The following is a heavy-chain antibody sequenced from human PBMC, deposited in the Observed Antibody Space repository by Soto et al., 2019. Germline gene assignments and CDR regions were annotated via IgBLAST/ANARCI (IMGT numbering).Heavy chain of an antibody. Sequence: ASVKVSCKAPGYTFTRYCVSWVRQAPGQGLEWMGWISAFDGQTNYIQKVQGRVTLTTEASTSTAYMELRSLRSGATAVYYCARGGDYYYGLDVWGQGNTVTVSS. D-gene: IGHD3-16*01. CDR3: ARGGDYYYGLDV. CDR2: ISAFDGQT. V-gene: IGHV1-18*01. J-gene: IGHJ6*02. CDR1: GYTFTRYC.